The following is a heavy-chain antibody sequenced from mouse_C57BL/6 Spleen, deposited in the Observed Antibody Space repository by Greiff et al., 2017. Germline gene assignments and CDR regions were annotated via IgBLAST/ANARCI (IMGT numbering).Heavy chain of an antibody. CDR1: GYSITSGYY. V-gene: IGHV3-6*01. Sequence: EVQLQQSGPGLVKPSQSLSLTCSVTGYSITSGYYWNWIRQFPGNKLEWMGYISYDGSNNYNPSLKNRISITRDTSKNQFFLKLNSVTTEDTATYYCARADSNYVRLFAYWGQGTLVTVSA. J-gene: IGHJ3*01. CDR3: ARADSNYVRLFAY. D-gene: IGHD2-5*01. CDR2: ISYDGSN.